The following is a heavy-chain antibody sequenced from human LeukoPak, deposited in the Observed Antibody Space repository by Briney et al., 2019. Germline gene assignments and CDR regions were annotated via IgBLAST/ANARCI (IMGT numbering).Heavy chain of an antibody. CDR2: ISSSAGST. CDR1: GFPFSSYG. V-gene: IGHV3-23*01. J-gene: IGHJ4*02. Sequence: PGGSLRLSCVASGFPFSSYGMTWVRQAPGKGPEWVSVISSSAGSTYYADSVKGRFTISRDNSKNTLYLQMNSLRAEDTAVYYCAKGSGRGYSYGLEYWGQGTLVTVSS. CDR3: AKGSGRGYSYGLEY. D-gene: IGHD5-18*01.